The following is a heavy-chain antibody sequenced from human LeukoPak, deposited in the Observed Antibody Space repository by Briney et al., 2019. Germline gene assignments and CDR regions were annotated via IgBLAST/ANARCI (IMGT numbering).Heavy chain of an antibody. CDR2: ISHSGTTI. CDR3: AREYYYDSSGYSAIFDY. D-gene: IGHD3-22*01. V-gene: IGHV3-48*03. J-gene: IGHJ4*02. Sequence: PGGSLRLSCAASGFTFSSYEMNWVRQAPGKGLEWVSYISHSGTTIYYAYSVKGRFTISRDSAKNSLYLQMNSLRAEDTAVYYCAREYYYDSSGYSAIFDYWGQGTLVTVSS. CDR1: GFTFSSYE.